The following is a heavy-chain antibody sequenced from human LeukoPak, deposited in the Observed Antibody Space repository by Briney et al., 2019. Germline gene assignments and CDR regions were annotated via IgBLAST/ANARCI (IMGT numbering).Heavy chain of an antibody. J-gene: IGHJ4*02. V-gene: IGHV3-30*03. CDR2: ISDGGSDK. CDR1: GFTFSSYG. D-gene: IGHD3-10*01. CDR3: VPSFSGSFV. Sequence: PGGSLRLSCAASGFTFSSYGMNWVRQAPGKGLEWVAVISDGGSDKYYGDSVQGRFTISRDDSENTLFLEMKSLRAEDTAVYYCVPSFSGSFVWGQGTPVTVSS.